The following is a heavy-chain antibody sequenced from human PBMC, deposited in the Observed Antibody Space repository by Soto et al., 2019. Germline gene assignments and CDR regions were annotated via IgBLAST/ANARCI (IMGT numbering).Heavy chain of an antibody. CDR3: AKDLLVGATTHYYYGMDV. CDR1: GFTFSIYG. D-gene: IGHD1-26*01. V-gene: IGHV3-30*18. Sequence: GGSLRLSCAASGFTFSIYGMHWVRQAPGKGLEWVAVISYDGSNKYYADSVKGRFTISRDNSKNTLYLQMNSLRAEDTAVYYCAKDLLVGATTHYYYGMDVWGRGTTVTVSS. J-gene: IGHJ6*02. CDR2: ISYDGSNK.